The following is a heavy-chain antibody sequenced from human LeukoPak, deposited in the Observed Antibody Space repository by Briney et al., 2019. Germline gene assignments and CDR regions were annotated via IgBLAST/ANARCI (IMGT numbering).Heavy chain of an antibody. CDR1: GFTFSNYW. CDR3: ATALHSSSWSLDY. J-gene: IGHJ4*02. CDR2: IKQDGGER. V-gene: IGHV3-7*01. D-gene: IGHD6-13*01. Sequence: GGSLRLSCAASGFTFSNYWMSWVRQAPGKGLEWVANIKQDGGERYYVDSVRGRFTISRDNAKNSLFLQIHSLRAEDTAVYYCATALHSSSWSLDYWGQGTLVAVSS.